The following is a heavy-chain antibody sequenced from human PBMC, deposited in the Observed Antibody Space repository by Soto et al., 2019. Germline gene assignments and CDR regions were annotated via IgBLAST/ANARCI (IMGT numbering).Heavy chain of an antibody. V-gene: IGHV3-30*18. CDR1: GFTVSDYA. Sequence: VQLVESGGGVVQPGRSLRLSCAASGFTVSDYAMHWVRQAPGKGLEWVAVVYHDGRNTHYADSVKGRFTISRDSSKNTVSLEMTSLRAEDTAVYYWAKGGRQWLVTSDFNCWGHGARVTVSS. J-gene: IGHJ4*01. CDR3: AKGGRQWLVTSDFNC. D-gene: IGHD6-19*01. CDR2: VYHDGRNT.